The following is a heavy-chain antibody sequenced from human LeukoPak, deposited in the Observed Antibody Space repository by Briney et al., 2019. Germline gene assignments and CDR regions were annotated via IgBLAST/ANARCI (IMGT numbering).Heavy chain of an antibody. CDR2: ISAYNGNT. CDR3: ASDRPNQRSPQRIAAAGTRSDPFDY. CDR1: GYTFTSYG. V-gene: IGHV1-18*01. J-gene: IGHJ4*02. Sequence: ASVKVSCKASGYTFTSYGISWVRQAPGQGLEWMGWISAYNGNTNYAQKLQGRVTMTTDTSTSTAYMELRSLRSDDTAVYYCASDRPNQRSPQRIAAAGTRSDPFDYGGQGTLVTVSS. D-gene: IGHD6-13*01.